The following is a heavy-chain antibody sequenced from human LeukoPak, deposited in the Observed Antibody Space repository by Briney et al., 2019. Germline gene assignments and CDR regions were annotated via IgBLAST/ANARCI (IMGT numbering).Heavy chain of an antibody. CDR2: TYYRSTWYN. CDR3: ARRLTQYDCFDP. V-gene: IGHV6-1*01. CDR1: GDSVSSNSVT. Sequence: QTLSLTCAISGDSVSSNSVTWNWIRPSPSRGLEWLGRTYYRSTWYNDYAVSVRGRITVNPDTSKNQFSQHLNSVTPEDTAVYYCARRLTQYDCFDPWGQGILVTVSS. J-gene: IGHJ5*02. D-gene: IGHD2-2*01.